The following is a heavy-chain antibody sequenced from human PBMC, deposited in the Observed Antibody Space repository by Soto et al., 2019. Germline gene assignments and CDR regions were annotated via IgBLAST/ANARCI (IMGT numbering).Heavy chain of an antibody. J-gene: IGHJ4*02. CDR3: ATMGTPATGLYYFDY. V-gene: IGHV4-4*02. Sequence: SETLSLTCAVSGGSINSGNWWSWVRQPPGKGLEWIGEIYHSGITNYNPSLKSRVIISVDTSKNQFSLKLSSVTAADTAVYYCATMGTPATGLYYFDYWGQGTLVTVS. CDR1: GGSINSGNW. D-gene: IGHD1-7*01. CDR2: IYHSGIT.